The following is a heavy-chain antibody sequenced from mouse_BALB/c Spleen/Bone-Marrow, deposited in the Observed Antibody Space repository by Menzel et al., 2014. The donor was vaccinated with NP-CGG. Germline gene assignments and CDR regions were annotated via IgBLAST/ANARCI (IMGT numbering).Heavy chain of an antibody. Sequence: EVKLVESGAELVRSGASVKLSCSASGFNIKHYYIHWVKQRPEQCLEWIGWIDPENGDTEYAPKFQGKATMTADTSSNSAYLQLSSLTSQDTAVYYCKAPSLIAADYWGQGTPLTVSS. CDR3: KAPSLIAADY. CDR2: IDPENGDT. CDR1: GFNIKHYY. J-gene: IGHJ2*01. V-gene: IGHV14-4*02.